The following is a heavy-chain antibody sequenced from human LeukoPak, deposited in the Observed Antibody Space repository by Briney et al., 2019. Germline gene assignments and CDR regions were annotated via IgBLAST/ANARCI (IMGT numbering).Heavy chain of an antibody. V-gene: IGHV4-59*01. CDR2: IYYSGST. Sequence: PSETLSLTCTVPGGSISSYYWSWIRQPPGKGLEWIGYIYYSGSTNYNPSLKSRVTISVDTSKNQFSLKLSSVTAADTAVYYCARQHYDSSGYSPPLSYNWFDPWGQGTLVTVSS. CDR1: GGSISSYY. CDR3: ARQHYDSSGYSPPLSYNWFDP. D-gene: IGHD3-22*01. J-gene: IGHJ5*02.